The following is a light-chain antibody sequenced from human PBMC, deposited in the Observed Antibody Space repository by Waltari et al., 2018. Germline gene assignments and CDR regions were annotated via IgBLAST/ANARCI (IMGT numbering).Light chain of an antibody. V-gene: IGLV2-11*01. J-gene: IGLJ2*01. CDR3: SSFAGYYSIR. CDR2: DVT. Sequence: QSALTQPRSVSGSPGQSVTISCTGTRSDVGRYNFVSWHQQHPGKAHKGIIYDVTERPLGVPDGFSGSKSGNTASLSVPGRQAEDEADSLRSSFAGYYSIRIGGGTKLTVL. CDR1: RSDVGRYNF.